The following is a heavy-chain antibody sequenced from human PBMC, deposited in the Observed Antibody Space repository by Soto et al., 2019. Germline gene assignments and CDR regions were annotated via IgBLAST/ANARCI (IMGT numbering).Heavy chain of an antibody. Sequence: QVQLVQSGAEVKKPGASVKVSCKASGYTFNSYAISWVRQAPGQGLEWMGWVSAYNGNTNYAQMLQVRVTMTTDTSTSTAYMELRSLRSDDTAVYYCARDLSAGTCNYWGQGTLVTVSS. V-gene: IGHV1-18*01. J-gene: IGHJ4*02. CDR1: GYTFNSYA. D-gene: IGHD6-13*01. CDR2: VSAYNGNT. CDR3: ARDLSAGTCNY.